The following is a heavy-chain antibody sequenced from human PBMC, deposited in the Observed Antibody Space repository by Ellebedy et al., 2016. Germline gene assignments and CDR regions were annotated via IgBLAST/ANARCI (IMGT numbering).Heavy chain of an antibody. J-gene: IGHJ4*02. CDR3: ARDRLGAMLGFDY. CDR1: GFTFSSYW. CDR2: IWNDGSKQ. D-gene: IGHD3-16*01. Sequence: GESLKISCAASGFTFSSYWMHWVRQAPGKGLEWVALIWNDGSKQYYADSVKGRFTISRDNSKSTLYLQMDSLRAEDTAVYYCARDRLGAMLGFDYWGQGTLVTVSS. V-gene: IGHV3-33*08.